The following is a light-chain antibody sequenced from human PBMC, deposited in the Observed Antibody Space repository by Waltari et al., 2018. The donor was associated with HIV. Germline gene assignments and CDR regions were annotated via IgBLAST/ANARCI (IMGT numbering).Light chain of an antibody. J-gene: IGLJ2*01. Sequence: QSVLTQPPSVSGAPGQRVTISCTGSRSNIGAGYDVHWYQQLPGTAPKLLIYGNSNRHSGVPDRFSGSKSGTSASLAITGLQAEDEADYYCQSYDSSLSGVVFGGGTKLTVL. V-gene: IGLV1-40*01. CDR1: RSNIGAGYD. CDR3: QSYDSSLSGVV. CDR2: GNS.